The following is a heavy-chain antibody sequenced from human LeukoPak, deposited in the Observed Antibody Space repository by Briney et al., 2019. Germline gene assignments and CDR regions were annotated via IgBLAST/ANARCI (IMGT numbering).Heavy chain of an antibody. J-gene: IGHJ4*02. CDR2: IYYTGGS. CDR3: SRGLSDVY. Sequence: SETLSLTCTVSGGSISTRNYHWGWVRQSPEKGLEWIATIYYTGGSYYNPSLKSRVTISIDTSKNQFSLKLNSVTAADTAVYYCSRGLSDVYWGQGTLVTVSS. V-gene: IGHV4-39*07. CDR1: GGSISTRNYH.